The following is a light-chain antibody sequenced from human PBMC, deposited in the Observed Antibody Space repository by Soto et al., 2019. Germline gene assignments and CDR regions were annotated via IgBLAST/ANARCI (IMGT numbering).Light chain of an antibody. J-gene: IGKJ4*01. CDR3: LQRRNWPLT. V-gene: IGKV3-11*01. Sequence: VLTQSPATLSLSPGERATLSCRASQSISSSLAWYQQNSGQAPRLLIYDASNRATGIPARFSGSGSETDFTLTISSLEPEDFAVYYCLQRRNWPLTFGGGTKVEIK. CDR2: DAS. CDR1: QSISSS.